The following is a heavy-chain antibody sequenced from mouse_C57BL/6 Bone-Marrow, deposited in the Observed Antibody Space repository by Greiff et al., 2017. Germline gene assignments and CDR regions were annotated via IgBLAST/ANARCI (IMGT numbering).Heavy chain of an antibody. J-gene: IGHJ2*01. D-gene: IGHD2-14*01. CDR2: IDPEDGET. CDR3: SRGGTTRVYFDY. CDR1: GFNINDYY. Sequence: VQLKESGAELVKPGASVKLSCTASGFNINDYYMHWVKQRPEQGLEWIGRIDPEDGETKYAPKFQGKATITADTSSNTAYLQLSSLTSEDTAVYYCSRGGTTRVYFDYWGQGTTVTVSS. V-gene: IGHV14-2*01.